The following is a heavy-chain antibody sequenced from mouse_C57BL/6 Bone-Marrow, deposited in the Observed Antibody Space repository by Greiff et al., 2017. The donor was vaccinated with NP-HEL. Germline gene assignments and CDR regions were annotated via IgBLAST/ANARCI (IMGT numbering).Heavy chain of an antibody. D-gene: IGHD1-1*01. Sequence: EVQLVESGGGLVKPGGSLKLSCAASGFTFSSYAMSWVRQTPEKRLEWVATISDGGSYTYYPDNVKGRFTISRDNAKNNLYLQMSHLKSEDTAMYYCARDTYYYGSSYVFAYWGQGTLVTVSA. CDR1: GFTFSSYA. CDR2: ISDGGSYT. V-gene: IGHV5-4*01. CDR3: ARDTYYYGSSYVFAY. J-gene: IGHJ3*01.